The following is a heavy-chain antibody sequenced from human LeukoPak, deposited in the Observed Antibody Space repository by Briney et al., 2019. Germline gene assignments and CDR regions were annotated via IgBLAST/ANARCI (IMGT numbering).Heavy chain of an antibody. J-gene: IGHJ6*03. V-gene: IGHV1-69*05. CDR2: IIPIFGTA. CDR3: ARGLYYYYYMDV. Sequence: SVKVSCKSSGGTFSSYAISWVRQAPGQGLEWMGGIIPIFGTANYAQKFQGRVTITTDESTSTAYMELSSLRSEDTAVYYCARGLYYYYYMDVWGKGTTVTVSS. CDR1: GGTFSSYA.